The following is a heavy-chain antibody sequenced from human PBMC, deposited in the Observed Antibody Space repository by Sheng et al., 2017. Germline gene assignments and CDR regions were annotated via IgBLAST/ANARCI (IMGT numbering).Heavy chain of an antibody. Sequence: EVRLLESGGGLVQPGGSLRLSCAASGYSFSNYAMTWVRQAPGKGLEWVSSITASGGKTYYADSVKGRFTISRDNSKSTLYVQMNSLRAEDTAVYYCAKCPPGIGDYYYYYMEVWGQGTTVTVSS. V-gene: IGHV3-23*01. CDR2: ITASGGKT. J-gene: IGHJ6*03. CDR3: AKCPPGIGDYYYYYMEV. CDR1: GYSFSNYA. D-gene: IGHD3-3*01.